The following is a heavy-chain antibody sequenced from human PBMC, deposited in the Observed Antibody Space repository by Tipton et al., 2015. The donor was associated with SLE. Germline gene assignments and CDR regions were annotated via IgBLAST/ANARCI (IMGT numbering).Heavy chain of an antibody. D-gene: IGHD5/OR15-5a*01. Sequence: SLRLSCAASGFSFNDFSMHWVRQIPGKGLEWVAGVNWNSATIAYADSVKGRFIISRDNSKNTLDLQMDSLRADDTAVYFCATSPGASTRGAFHYWGQGTLVTVSS. CDR1: GFSFNDFS. V-gene: IGHV3-9*01. CDR2: VNWNSATI. CDR3: ATSPGASTRGAFHY. J-gene: IGHJ4*02.